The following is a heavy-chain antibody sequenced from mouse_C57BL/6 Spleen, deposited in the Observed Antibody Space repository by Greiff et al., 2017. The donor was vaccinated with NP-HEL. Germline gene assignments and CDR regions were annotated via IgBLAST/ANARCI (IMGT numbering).Heavy chain of an antibody. V-gene: IGHV5-17*01. Sequence: EVHLVESGGGLVKPGGSLKLSCAASGFTFSDYGMHWVRQAPEKGLEWVAYISSGSSTIYYADTVKGRFTISRDNAKNTLFLQMTSLRSEDTAMYYCASLYYYGSSYDYWGQGTTLTVSS. CDR1: GFTFSDYG. J-gene: IGHJ2*01. CDR2: ISSGSSTI. D-gene: IGHD1-1*01. CDR3: ASLYYYGSSYDY.